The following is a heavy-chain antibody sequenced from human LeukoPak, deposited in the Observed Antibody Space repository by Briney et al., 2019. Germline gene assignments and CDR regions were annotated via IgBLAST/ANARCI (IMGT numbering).Heavy chain of an antibody. CDR1: GYTFTGYY. V-gene: IGHV1-2*02. CDR3: ARANMVRGVGLFFDRNWFDP. J-gene: IGHJ5*02. Sequence: ASVKVSCKASGYTFTGYYMHWVRQAPGQGLEWMGWINPNSGGTNYAQRFQGRVTMTRDTSISTAYMELSGLRSDDTAVYYCARANMVRGVGLFFDRNWFDPWGQGTLVTVSS. D-gene: IGHD3-10*01. CDR2: INPNSGGT.